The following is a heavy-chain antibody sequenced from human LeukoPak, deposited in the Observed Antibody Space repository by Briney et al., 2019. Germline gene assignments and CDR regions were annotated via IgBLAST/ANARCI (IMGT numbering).Heavy chain of an antibody. CDR1: GFTVSSNY. CDR3: ARLRYSSGPLGF. J-gene: IGHJ4*02. V-gene: IGHV3-66*01. CDR2: LNSGGNT. D-gene: IGHD6-19*01. Sequence: GGSLRLSCAASGFTVSSNYMTWVRQAPGKGLEWVSSLNSGGNTYYADSVKDRFTISRDNSQNTVYLQMSSLRAEDTAVYCCARLRYSSGPLGFWGQGTLVTVSS.